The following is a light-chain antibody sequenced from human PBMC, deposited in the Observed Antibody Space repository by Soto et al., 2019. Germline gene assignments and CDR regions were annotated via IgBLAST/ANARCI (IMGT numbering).Light chain of an antibody. J-gene: IGKJ1*01. CDR2: DAS. V-gene: IGKV1-5*01. CDR1: QSISSW. Sequence: DIQMTQSPSTLSASVGDRDTITCRASQSISSWLAWFQQKPGKAPKLLIYDASSLESGVPSRFSGSGSGTEFTLTISSLQPDDFATYYCQQYNNYSPKFCQGTKV. CDR3: QQYNNYSPK.